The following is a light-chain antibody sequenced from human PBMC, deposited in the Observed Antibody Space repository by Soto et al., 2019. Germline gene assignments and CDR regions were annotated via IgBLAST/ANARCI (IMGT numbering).Light chain of an antibody. CDR3: QQCRNWPLT. V-gene: IGKV3-15*01. J-gene: IGKJ4*01. CDR2: DAS. Sequence: EIVMTQSPATPSASPGEGATLSCKAGQNVYNNLAWYQQRPGQPPRLLIYDASTRATGISARFSGSGYGTEFPLTISSLQSEDFAVYFCQQCRNWPLTFGGGTKVEIK. CDR1: QNVYNN.